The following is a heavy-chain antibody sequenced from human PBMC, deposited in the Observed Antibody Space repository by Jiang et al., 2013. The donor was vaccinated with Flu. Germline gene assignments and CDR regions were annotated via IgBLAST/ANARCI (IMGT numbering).Heavy chain of an antibody. D-gene: IGHD6-13*01. Sequence: NSGNTGYAQKFQGRVTMTRNTSISTAYMELSSLRSDDTAVYYCARESPLLGYSSQTDFDYWGQGTLVTVSS. J-gene: IGHJ4*02. V-gene: IGHV1-8*01. CDR2: NSGNT. CDR3: ARESPLLGYSSQTDFDY.